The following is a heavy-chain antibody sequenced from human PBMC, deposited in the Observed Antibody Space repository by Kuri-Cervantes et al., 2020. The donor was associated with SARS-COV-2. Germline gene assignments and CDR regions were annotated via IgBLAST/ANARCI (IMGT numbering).Heavy chain of an antibody. CDR2: ISGSGGST. D-gene: IGHD5-18*01. CDR1: GFTFSSYA. J-gene: IGHJ6*03. CDR3: ARGGYSTRPPSYYYYMDV. Sequence: GESLKISCAASGFTFSSYAMSWVRQAPGKGLEWVSAISGSGGSTYYADSVKGRFTISRDNSKNTLYLQMNSLRAEDTAVYYCARGGYSTRPPSYYYYMDVWGKGTTVTVSS. V-gene: IGHV3-23*01.